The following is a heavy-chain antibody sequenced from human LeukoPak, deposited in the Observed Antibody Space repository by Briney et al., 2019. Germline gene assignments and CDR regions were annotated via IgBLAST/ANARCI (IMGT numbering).Heavy chain of an antibody. CDR3: ASGARTDYFAY. CDR2: IYPSDSDS. D-gene: IGHD6-6*01. Sequence: GASLQISCKCSGYMFTSYWIGWVRQLPGKGLEWMGIIYPSDSDSRYSPSFQGQVTISADKSISTAYLQCSSLKASDTAMYYCASGARTDYFAYWGQGTLVTVSS. J-gene: IGHJ4*02. V-gene: IGHV5-51*01. CDR1: GYMFTSYW.